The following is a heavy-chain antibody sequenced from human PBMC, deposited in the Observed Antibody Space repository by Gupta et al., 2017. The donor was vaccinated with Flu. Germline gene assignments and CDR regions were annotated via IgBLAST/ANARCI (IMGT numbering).Heavy chain of an antibody. J-gene: IGHJ2*01. D-gene: IGHD3-22*01. Sequence: QVQLVQSGAEVKKPGASVKVSCKVSGYTLTELSMHWVRQAPGKGLEWMGGFDPEDGETIYAQKFQGRVTMTEDTSTDTAYMELSSLRSEDTAVYYCATAAHYYDSSGYFWYFDLWGRGTLVTVSS. CDR2: FDPEDGET. CDR1: GYTLTELS. V-gene: IGHV1-24*01. CDR3: ATAAHYYDSSGYFWYFDL.